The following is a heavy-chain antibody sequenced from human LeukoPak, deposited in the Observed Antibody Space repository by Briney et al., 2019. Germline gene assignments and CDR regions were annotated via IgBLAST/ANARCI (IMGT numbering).Heavy chain of an antibody. V-gene: IGHV4-39*01. CDR2: IRYSGNT. J-gene: IGHJ4*02. CDR3: ARKPISASGRHWYYFDN. CDR1: GGSTSSSDYY. D-gene: IGHD3-10*01. Sequence: SETLSLTCTVSGGSTSSSDYYWGWIRQPPDEGLEWIASIRYSGNTYYNPSLKSRVTISVDTSKNQFSLKLNSVTAADTAIYYCARKPISASGRHWYYFDNWGQGTLVTVSS.